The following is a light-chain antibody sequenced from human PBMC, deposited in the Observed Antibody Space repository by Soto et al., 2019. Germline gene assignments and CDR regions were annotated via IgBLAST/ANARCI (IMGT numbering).Light chain of an antibody. V-gene: IGKV2D-29*02. CDR3: MKSTQLPPN. Sequence: DVVITHTPLALSVAPVQPASISCKSSQILLHITGETFLFSYLQKPGQSPQLLIYEVSTRVSGVPDRFSGSGSGTDFTLEISRVEADDVGIYYCMKSTQLPPNFGQGTRLEIK. CDR1: QILLHITGETF. CDR2: EVS. J-gene: IGKJ5*01.